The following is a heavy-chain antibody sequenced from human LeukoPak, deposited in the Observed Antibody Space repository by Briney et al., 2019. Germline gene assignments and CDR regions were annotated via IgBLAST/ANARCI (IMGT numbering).Heavy chain of an antibody. CDR1: GFTLNSYW. J-gene: IGHJ4*02. Sequence: GGSLRLSCAASGFTLNSYWMHWVRQAPGKGLVWVSRINSDGSSITYADSVKGRFTISRDNAKNSLYLQMNSLRAEDTAVYYCASVVGATKRGDFDYWGQGTLVTVSS. CDR2: INSDGSSI. V-gene: IGHV3-74*01. D-gene: IGHD1-26*01. CDR3: ASVVGATKRGDFDY.